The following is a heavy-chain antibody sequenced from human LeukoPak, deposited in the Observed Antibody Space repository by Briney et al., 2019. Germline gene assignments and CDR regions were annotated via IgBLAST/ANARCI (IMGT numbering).Heavy chain of an antibody. CDR3: ARDHRLGSSSSTSYVDH. J-gene: IGHJ5*02. D-gene: IGHD6-6*01. CDR1: GYTFTSYG. CDR2: ISAYNGNT. Sequence: GASVKVSCKASGYTFTSYGISWVRQAPGQGLEWMGWISAYNGNTNYAQKLQGRVTMTTDTSTSTPYMELRSLRSDDTAVYYCARDHRLGSSSSTSYVDHWGQGTLVTVSS. V-gene: IGHV1-18*01.